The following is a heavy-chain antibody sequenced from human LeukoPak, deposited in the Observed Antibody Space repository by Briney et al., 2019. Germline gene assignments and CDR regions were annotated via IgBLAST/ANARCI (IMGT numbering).Heavy chain of an antibody. V-gene: IGHV3-30*18. CDR3: AKDLNSSAWFGEFNDAFDI. Sequence: GGSLRLSCAASGFTFSSYGMHWVRQAPGKGLEWVAVISYDGSNKYYADSVKGRFTIFRDNSKNTLYLQMNSLRAEDTAVYYCAKDLNSSAWFGEFNDAFDIWGQGTMVTVSS. J-gene: IGHJ3*02. CDR1: GFTFSSYG. D-gene: IGHD3-10*01. CDR2: ISYDGSNK.